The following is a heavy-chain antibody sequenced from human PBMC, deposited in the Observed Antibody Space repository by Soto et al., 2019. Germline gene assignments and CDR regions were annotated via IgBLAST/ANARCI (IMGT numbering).Heavy chain of an antibody. CDR2: IYYSGST. V-gene: IGHV4-39*01. J-gene: IGHJ4*02. CDR1: GGSISSSSYY. CDR3: ARHSTMVRGVIYYFDY. D-gene: IGHD3-10*01. Sequence: SETLSLTCTVSGGSISSSSYYWGWIRQPPGKGLEWIGSIYYSGSTYYNPSLKSRVTISVDTSKNQFSLKLSSVTAADTAVYYCARHSTMVRGVIYYFDYWGQGTLVTVSS.